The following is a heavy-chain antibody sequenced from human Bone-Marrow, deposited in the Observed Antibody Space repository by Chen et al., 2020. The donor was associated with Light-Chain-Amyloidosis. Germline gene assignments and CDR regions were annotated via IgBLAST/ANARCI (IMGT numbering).Heavy chain of an antibody. CDR2: IDWDDDK. CDR1: GFSLSTSGMC. CDR3: ARTTLTTVSNWFDP. V-gene: IGHV2-70*01. D-gene: IGHD4-4*01. Sequence: CTFSGFSLSTSGMCVSWIRQPPGKALEWLALIDWDDDKYYSTSLKTRLTISKGTSKNQVVLTMTNMDPVDTATYYCARTTLTTVSNWFDPWGQGTLVTVSS. J-gene: IGHJ5*02.